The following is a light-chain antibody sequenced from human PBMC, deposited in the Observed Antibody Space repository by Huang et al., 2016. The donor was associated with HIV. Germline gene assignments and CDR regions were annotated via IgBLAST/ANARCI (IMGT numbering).Light chain of an antibody. Sequence: EIVLTQSPSTLSLSPGERATLSCRASQSVKNYLAWYQQKPGQAPRLLIYEASNRATGVPAMCSGSGSGTDVTLTISSLEPEDFAVYYCQQRTNWPSLTFGGGTRVEIK. CDR1: QSVKNY. CDR3: QQRTNWPSLT. CDR2: EAS. J-gene: IGKJ4*01. V-gene: IGKV3-11*01.